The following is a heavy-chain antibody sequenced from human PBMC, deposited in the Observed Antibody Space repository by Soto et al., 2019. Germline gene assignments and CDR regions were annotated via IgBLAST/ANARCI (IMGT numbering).Heavy chain of an antibody. CDR3: AAYYSDSSVPYYFDY. Sequence: PGGSLRLSCAASGFTFSSYAMHWVRQAPGKGLEWVAVISYDGSNKYYADSVKGRFTISRDNSKNTLYLQMNSLRAEDTAVYYCAAYYSDSSVPYYFDYWGQGTLVTVSS. J-gene: IGHJ4*02. V-gene: IGHV3-30-3*01. D-gene: IGHD3-22*01. CDR2: ISYDGSNK. CDR1: GFTFSSYA.